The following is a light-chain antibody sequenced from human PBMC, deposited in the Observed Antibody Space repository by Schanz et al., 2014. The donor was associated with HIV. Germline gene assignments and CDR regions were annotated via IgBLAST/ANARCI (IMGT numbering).Light chain of an antibody. CDR3: QQYSRVPWT. J-gene: IGKJ1*01. CDR2: GAS. V-gene: IGKV3-20*01. CDR1: QIVSTDS. Sequence: EIVLTHPPDALSPSPGETATLSCRPSQIVSTDSVAWYQQKPGQTSNLLIYGASNRAAGVQDRFSGSRSGTEFTHTITRVEPEDVAEYCCQQYSRVPWTFGQGTKLEIK.